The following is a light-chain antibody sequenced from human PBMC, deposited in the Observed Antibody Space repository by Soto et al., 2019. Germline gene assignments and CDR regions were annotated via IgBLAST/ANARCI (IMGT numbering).Light chain of an antibody. CDR2: GAS. J-gene: IGKJ5*01. V-gene: IGKV3-20*01. Sequence: EIGLTQSPGTLSLSPGERATLSCRASQSVSSSYLAWYQQKPGQAPRLLIYGASSRAAGIPDRFSGSGSGTDFSLTIIRLEPEDFAVYYCQQYGMSPQTFGQGTRLEI. CDR1: QSVSSSY. CDR3: QQYGMSPQT.